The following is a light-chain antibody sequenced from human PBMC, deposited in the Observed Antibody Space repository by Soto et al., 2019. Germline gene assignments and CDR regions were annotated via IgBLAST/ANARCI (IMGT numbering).Light chain of an antibody. Sequence: QLTQSPSSLSASVGDRVTITCRASQDISRYLASYQQKAGKAPKLLIYGTSTLQSGVPSRFSAFGSGTEFTLTISSLQPEDFATYHCQQLQRTPFTFGPGTTVDV. V-gene: IGKV1-9*01. J-gene: IGKJ3*01. CDR3: QQLQRTPFT. CDR2: GTS. CDR1: QDISRY.